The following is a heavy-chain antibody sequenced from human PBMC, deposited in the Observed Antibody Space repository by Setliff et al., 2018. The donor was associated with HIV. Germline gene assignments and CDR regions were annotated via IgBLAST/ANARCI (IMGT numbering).Heavy chain of an antibody. CDR3: ARQVKYSSSPLHFDS. V-gene: IGHV4-39*01. CDR1: GDSITNSFYF. Sequence: KPSETLSLTCTVSGDSITNSFYFWAWIRQPPGKGLEWIGSIYYGGIIDYNPSLKSRVTISVDTPKNQFSLRLDSVTAADTAIHYCARQVKYSSSPLHFDSWGQGTLVTVS. D-gene: IGHD6-13*01. J-gene: IGHJ4*02. CDR2: IYYGGII.